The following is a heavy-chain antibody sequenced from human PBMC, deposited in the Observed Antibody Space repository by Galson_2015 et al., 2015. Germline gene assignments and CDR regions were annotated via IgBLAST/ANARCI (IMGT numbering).Heavy chain of an antibody. CDR3: ARDFNYYDSSGYSQDPYYYYYYGMDV. CDR1: GFTFSSYR. V-gene: IGHV3-48*02. D-gene: IGHD3-22*01. J-gene: IGHJ6*02. CDR2: ISSSSSTI. Sequence: SLRFSCAASGFTFSSYRMNWVRQAPGKGLEWVSYISSSSSTIYYADSVKGRFTISRDNAKNSLYLQMNSLRDEDTAVYYCARDFNYYDSSGYSQDPYYYYYYGMDVWGQGTTVTVSS.